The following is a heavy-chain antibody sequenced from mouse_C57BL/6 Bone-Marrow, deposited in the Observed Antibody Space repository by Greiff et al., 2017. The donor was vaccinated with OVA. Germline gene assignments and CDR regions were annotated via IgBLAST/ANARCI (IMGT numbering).Heavy chain of an antibody. CDR3: ARHFFPYYYAMDY. CDR1: GYSITSGYY. Sequence: EVKLVESGPGLVKPSQSLSLTCSVTGYSITSGYYWNWIRQFPGNKLEWMGYISYDGSNNYNPSLKNRISITRDTSKNQFFLKLNSLTTEDTATYYCARHFFPYYYAMDYWGQGTSVTVSS. V-gene: IGHV3-6*01. J-gene: IGHJ4*01. CDR2: ISYDGSN.